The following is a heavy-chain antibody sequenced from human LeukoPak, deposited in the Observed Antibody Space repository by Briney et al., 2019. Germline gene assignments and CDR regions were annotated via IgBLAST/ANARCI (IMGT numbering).Heavy chain of an antibody. Sequence: GGSLRLSCVASGFTFSTYWMHWVRQAPGKGLLWVSRLIGYGSSTRFADSLKGRFTISRDNAKNTLYLQMNSLRAEDTAVYFCARASTTVPNLLDNWGQGTLVTVSS. CDR1: GFTFSTYW. J-gene: IGHJ4*02. D-gene: IGHD4-17*01. V-gene: IGHV3-74*01. CDR2: LIGYGSST. CDR3: ARASTTVPNLLDN.